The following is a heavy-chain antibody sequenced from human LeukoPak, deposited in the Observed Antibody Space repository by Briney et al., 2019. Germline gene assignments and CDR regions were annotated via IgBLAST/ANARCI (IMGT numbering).Heavy chain of an antibody. D-gene: IGHD1-26*01. CDR3: ARASGVHSAFDY. Sequence: SETLSLTCAVYGGSFSGYYWDWIRQPPGKGLEWIGSIYYSGSTYYNPSLKSRVTISVDTSKNQFSLKLSSVTAADTAVYYCARASGVHSAFDYWGQGTLVTVSS. CDR2: IYYSGST. CDR1: GGSFSGYY. V-gene: IGHV4-34*01. J-gene: IGHJ4*02.